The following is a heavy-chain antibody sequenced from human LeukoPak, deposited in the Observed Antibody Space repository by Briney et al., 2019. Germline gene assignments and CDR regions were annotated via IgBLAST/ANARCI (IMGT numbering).Heavy chain of an antibody. D-gene: IGHD3-22*01. Sequence: GRSLRLSCAASGFTFSSYAMHWVRQAPGKGLEWVAVISYDGSNKYYADSVKGRFTISRDNSKNTLYLQMNSLRAEDTAVYYCARDDDTSSHYSLFEYWGQGTRVTVSS. CDR1: GFTFSSYA. CDR2: ISYDGSNK. J-gene: IGHJ4*02. V-gene: IGHV3-30*04. CDR3: ARDDDTSSHYSLFEY.